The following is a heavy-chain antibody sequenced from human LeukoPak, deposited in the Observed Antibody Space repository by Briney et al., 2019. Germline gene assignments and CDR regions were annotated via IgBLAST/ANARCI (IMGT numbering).Heavy chain of an antibody. D-gene: IGHD2-21*01. CDR2: IIPIFGTA. J-gene: IGHJ2*01. CDR1: GGTFSSYA. CDR3: ARSYCGGDCYSSGWYFDL. V-gene: IGHV1-69*13. Sequence: GASVKVSCKASGGTFSSYAISWVRQAPGQGLEWMGGIIPIFGTANYAQKFQGRVTITADESTSTAYMELSSLRSEDTAVYYCARSYCGGDCYSSGWYFDLWGRGTLVTVSS.